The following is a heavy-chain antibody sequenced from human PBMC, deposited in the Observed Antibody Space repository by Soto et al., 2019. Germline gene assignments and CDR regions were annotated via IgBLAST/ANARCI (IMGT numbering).Heavy chain of an antibody. CDR1: GYTFTSYA. D-gene: IGHD2-21*02. V-gene: IGHV1-3*05. Sequence: QVQLVQTRAKEKKPGASVKVSCKASGYTFTSYAMHWVRQAPGQRLEWMGWINAGNGNTKYSQKFQGRVTITRDTSASTAYMELSSLRSEDTAVYYCARSIVVVTALDYWGQGTLVTVSS. J-gene: IGHJ4*02. CDR3: ARSIVVVTALDY. CDR2: INAGNGNT.